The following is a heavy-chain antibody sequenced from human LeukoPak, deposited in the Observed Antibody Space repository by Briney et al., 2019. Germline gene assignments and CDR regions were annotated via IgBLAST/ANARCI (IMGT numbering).Heavy chain of an antibody. V-gene: IGHV4-34*01. Sequence: PSETLSLTCAEYGGSFSGYYWSWIRQPPGKGLEWIGEINYGGSANYNPSLESRVFISVDTSKNQFSLKVTSVTAADTAVYYCARGSYYDFWSGYGWETFFFDFWGQGSLVAVSS. D-gene: IGHD3-3*01. J-gene: IGHJ4*02. CDR1: GGSFSGYY. CDR3: ARGSYYDFWSGYGWETFFFDF. CDR2: INYGGSA.